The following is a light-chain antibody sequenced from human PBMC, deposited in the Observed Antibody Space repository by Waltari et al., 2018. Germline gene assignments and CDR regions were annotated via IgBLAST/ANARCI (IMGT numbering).Light chain of an antibody. J-gene: IGKJ2*01. CDR3: MQGTHWPYT. Sequence: VVMTQSPLSLPATLGQPASISCKSSQSLVHSDGNTHLNWFQQRPGQSPRRLIYRVSNRDSGVPDRFSGSGSGTDFTLKISRVEAEDVGVYYCMQGTHWPYTFGQGTKLDIK. CDR1: QSLVHSDGNTH. CDR2: RVS. V-gene: IGKV2-30*02.